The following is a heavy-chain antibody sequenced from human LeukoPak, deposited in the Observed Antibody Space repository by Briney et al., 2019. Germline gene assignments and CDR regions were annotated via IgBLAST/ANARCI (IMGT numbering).Heavy chain of an antibody. CDR3: ARGRGYSGYLYNWFDP. CDR1: GFTFSSYE. V-gene: IGHV3-48*03. D-gene: IGHD5-12*01. CDR2: ISSSGSTI. Sequence: GGSLRLSCAASGFTFSSYEMNWVRQAPGKGLEWASYISSSGSTIYYADSVKGRFTISRDNAKNSLYLQMNSLRAEDTAVYYCARGRGYSGYLYNWFDPWGQGTLVTVSS. J-gene: IGHJ5*02.